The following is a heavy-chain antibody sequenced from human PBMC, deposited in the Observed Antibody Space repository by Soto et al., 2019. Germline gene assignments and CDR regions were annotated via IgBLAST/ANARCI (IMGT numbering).Heavy chain of an antibody. Sequence: GGSLRLSCAASGFTFSILAMGWVRQAPGKGLEWVSVIDYTGGTTYYTDSVKGRFTISRDNSKKMLYLQMNSLRAEDTAVYYCAKDATRTDGWYYFDYWGQGALVTVSS. CDR1: GFTFSILA. CDR2: IDYTGGTT. J-gene: IGHJ4*02. D-gene: IGHD6-19*01. V-gene: IGHV3-23*01. CDR3: AKDATRTDGWYYFDY.